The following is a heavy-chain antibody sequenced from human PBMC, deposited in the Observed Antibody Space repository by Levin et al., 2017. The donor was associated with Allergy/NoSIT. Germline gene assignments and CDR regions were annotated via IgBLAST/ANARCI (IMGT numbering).Heavy chain of an antibody. D-gene: IGHD2-15*01. CDR3: ASIDRRGDY. J-gene: IGHJ4*02. CDR2: ITWNSGTI. CDR1: GFSFNDNA. V-gene: IGHV3-9*01. Sequence: SLKISCAASGFSFNDNAMHWVRQAPGKGLEWVSGITWNSGTIGYADSVKGRFTISRDNAKNSLYLQMNSLRPEDTALYYCASIDRRGDYWGRGTLVTVSS.